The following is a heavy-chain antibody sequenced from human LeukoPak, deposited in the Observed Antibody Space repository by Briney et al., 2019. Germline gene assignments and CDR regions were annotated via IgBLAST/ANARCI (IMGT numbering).Heavy chain of an antibody. V-gene: IGHV1-46*01. CDR1: GYTFTSNY. Sequence: ASVKVSCKASGYTFTSNYIHWVRQAPGQGLEWMGMIYPRDGSTSYAQKFQGRVTVTRDTSTSTVHMELSGLRSEDTAVYYCARDQEGFDHWGQGTLVTVSS. J-gene: IGHJ4*02. CDR3: ARDQEGFDH. CDR2: IYPRDGST.